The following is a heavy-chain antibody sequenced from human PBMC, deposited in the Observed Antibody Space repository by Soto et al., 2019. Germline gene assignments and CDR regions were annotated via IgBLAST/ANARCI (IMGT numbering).Heavy chain of an antibody. J-gene: IGHJ4*02. CDR2: ISNEGNQK. D-gene: IGHD5-12*01. CDR1: GFTFGG. V-gene: IGHV3-30*03. Sequence: QKQLVGPGGGAVQPGGSLRLPCIASGFTFGGMHWIRQAPGKGLEWVAEISNEGNQKWYADSVKGRFTISRDNSKNTVFLQMNGMRSEDTAMYYCVSGEGRNGHDTRFDYWGQGTLVTVSS. CDR3: VSGEGRNGHDTRFDY.